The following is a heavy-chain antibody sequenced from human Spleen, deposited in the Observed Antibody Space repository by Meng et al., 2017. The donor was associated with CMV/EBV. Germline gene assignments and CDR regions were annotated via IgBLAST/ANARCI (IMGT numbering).Heavy chain of an antibody. Sequence: SVKVSCKASRYTFTGYYMHWVRQAPGQGLEWMGWINPNSGGTNYAQKFQGRVTMTRDTSISTAYMALSRLRSDDTAVYYCARDRGSSWYDYWGQGTLVTVSS. D-gene: IGHD6-13*01. J-gene: IGHJ4*02. CDR1: RYTFTGYY. CDR3: ARDRGSSWYDY. V-gene: IGHV1-2*02. CDR2: INPNSGGT.